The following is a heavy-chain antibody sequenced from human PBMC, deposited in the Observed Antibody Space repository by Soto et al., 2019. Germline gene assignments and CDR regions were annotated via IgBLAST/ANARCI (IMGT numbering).Heavy chain of an antibody. CDR3: ARTSGVEQQLGHFDY. CDR1: GYSISSTRW. D-gene: IGHD6-13*01. J-gene: IGHJ4*02. V-gene: IGHV4-4*02. Sequence: PSETLSLTCTVSGYSISSTRWWSWVRQPPGKGLEWIGKIYHSGSTYYNPSLKSRVTISVDTSKNQFSLKLSSVTAADTAVYYCARTSGVEQQLGHFDYWGQGTLVTVSS. CDR2: IYHSGST.